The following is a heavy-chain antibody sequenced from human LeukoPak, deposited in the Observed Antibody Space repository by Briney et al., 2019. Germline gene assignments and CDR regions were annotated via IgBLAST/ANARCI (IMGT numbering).Heavy chain of an antibody. J-gene: IGHJ6*02. CDR1: GGSISSYY. Sequence: KPSETLSLTCTVSGGSISSYYWSWIRQPPGKGLEWIGYIYYSGSTNYNPSLKSRVTISVDTSKNQFSLKLSSVTAADTAVYYCARQSVSYYGMDVWGQGTTVTVSS. CDR3: ARQSVSYYGMDV. CDR2: IYYSGST. V-gene: IGHV4-59*08.